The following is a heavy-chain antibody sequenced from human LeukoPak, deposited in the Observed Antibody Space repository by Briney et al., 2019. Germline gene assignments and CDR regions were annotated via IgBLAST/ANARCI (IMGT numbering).Heavy chain of an antibody. J-gene: IGHJ4*02. CDR2: IIPFSGTS. Sequence: SVKVSCKASGGTFSSYSFSWVRQAPGQGVEWMGRIIPFSGTSNYAQKFQGRVTISTDGSTTTAYMELSSLRSEDTAVYYCARAMTMGAFDYWGQGTPVTVSS. CDR1: GGTFSSYS. V-gene: IGHV1-69*05. D-gene: IGHD4/OR15-4a*01. CDR3: ARAMTMGAFDY.